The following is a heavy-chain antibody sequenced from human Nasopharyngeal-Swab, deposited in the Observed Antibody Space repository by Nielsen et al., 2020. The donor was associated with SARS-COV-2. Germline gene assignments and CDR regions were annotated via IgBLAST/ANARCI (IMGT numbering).Heavy chain of an antibody. V-gene: IGHV4-34*01. D-gene: IGHD2-2*01. CDR1: GGSFSGYY. J-gene: IGHJ6*02. CDR2: INHSRST. Sequence: SETLSLTCAVYGGSFSGYYWSWTRQPPGKGLEWIGEINHSRSTNYNPSRQSRVTISVDTSKNQFSLKLSSVTAADTAVYYCARHRKGYCSSTSCYYYYGMDVWGQGTTVTVSS. CDR3: ARHRKGYCSSTSCYYYYGMDV.